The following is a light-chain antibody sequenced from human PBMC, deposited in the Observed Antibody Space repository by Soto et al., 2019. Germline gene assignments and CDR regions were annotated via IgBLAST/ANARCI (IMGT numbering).Light chain of an antibody. CDR1: QTISSW. V-gene: IGKV1-12*01. Sequence: DIQMTQSPSTLSGSVGDRFTITCRASQTISSWLAWYQQKPGEAPKVLIFAASSLQSGLPSRFSGGGSGTDFSLTISSLQPEDFATYYCKQSRSFPLTFGGGTKVDIK. CDR3: KQSRSFPLT. J-gene: IGKJ4*01. CDR2: AAS.